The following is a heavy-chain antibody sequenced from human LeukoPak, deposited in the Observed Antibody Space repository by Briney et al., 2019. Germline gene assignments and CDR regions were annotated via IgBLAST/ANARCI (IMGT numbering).Heavy chain of an antibody. J-gene: IGHJ4*02. V-gene: IGHV1-2*02. Sequence: ASVKVSCKASGYTFTVYYMHWVRQAPGQGLEWMGWINPNSGGTNYAQKFQSRVTMTRDTSISTAYMELSRLRSDDTAVYYCARDQGYSAYASAGYWGQGTLVTVSS. CDR1: GYTFTVYY. D-gene: IGHD5-12*01. CDR3: ARDQGYSAYASAGY. CDR2: INPNSGGT.